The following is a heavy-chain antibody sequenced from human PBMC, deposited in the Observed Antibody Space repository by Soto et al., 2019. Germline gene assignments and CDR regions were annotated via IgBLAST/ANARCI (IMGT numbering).Heavy chain of an antibody. J-gene: IGHJ4*02. CDR2: IYYSGST. CDR1: GGSISSYY. CDR3: ATVGRIVATIQILFDY. Sequence: SETLSLTCTVSGGSISSYYWSWIGQPPGKGLEWIGYIYYSGSTKYNPSLKSRVTISLDTTKNQFSLKLSSVTAADTAVYYCATVGRIVATIQILFDYWCQGTLVTVFS. V-gene: IGHV4-59*08. D-gene: IGHD5-12*01.